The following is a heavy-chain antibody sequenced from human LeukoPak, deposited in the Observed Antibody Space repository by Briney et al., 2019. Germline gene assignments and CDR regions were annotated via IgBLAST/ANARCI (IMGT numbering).Heavy chain of an antibody. D-gene: IGHD3-10*01. V-gene: IGHV4-30-2*01. CDR2: IYPTGNT. J-gene: IGHJ4*02. CDR3: ARGITMVRGVENYFDY. CDR1: GGSIRSGNYY. Sequence: PSETLSLTCVVSGGSIRSGNYYWSWIRQPPGKGLEWIGYIYPTGNTYYNPSLKSRVTISVDTSKNQFSLKLSSVTAADTAVYYCARGITMVRGVENYFDYWGQGTLVTVSS.